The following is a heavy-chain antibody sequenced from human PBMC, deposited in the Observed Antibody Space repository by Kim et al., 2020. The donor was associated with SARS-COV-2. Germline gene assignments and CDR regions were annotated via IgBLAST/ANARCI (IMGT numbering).Heavy chain of an antibody. CDR3: ARHLAYCGGDCLSPWYFDL. Sequence: GGSLRLSCTASGFTFSSYSMNWVRQAPGKGLEWVSSTSSSSSYIFYADSVKGRFTISRDNAKNSLYLQMNSLRAEDTAVYYCARHLAYCGGDCLSPWYFDLWGRGTLGTVSS. CDR1: GFTFSSYS. V-gene: IGHV3-21*01. D-gene: IGHD2-21*02. CDR2: TSSSSSYI. J-gene: IGHJ2*01.